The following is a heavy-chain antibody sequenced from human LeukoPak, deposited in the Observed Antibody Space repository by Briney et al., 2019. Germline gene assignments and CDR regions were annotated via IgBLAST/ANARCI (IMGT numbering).Heavy chain of an antibody. D-gene: IGHD6-19*01. Sequence: SETLSLTCAVYGGSFSGYYWSWIRQPPGKGLEWIGEINHSGSTNYSPSLKSRVTISVDTSKNQFSLKLSSVTAADTAVYYCARFGSGWHYFDYWGQGTLVTVSS. J-gene: IGHJ4*02. CDR1: GGSFSGYY. V-gene: IGHV4-34*01. CDR2: INHSGST. CDR3: ARFGSGWHYFDY.